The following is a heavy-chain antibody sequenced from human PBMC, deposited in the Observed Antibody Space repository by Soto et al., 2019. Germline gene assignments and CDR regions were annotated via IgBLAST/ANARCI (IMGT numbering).Heavy chain of an antibody. D-gene: IGHD3-10*01. CDR1: GFTVDSYS. CDR3: ARTVFLWFGELLWGWFDP. V-gene: IGHV4-59*08. Sequence: GSLRLSCAAAGFTVDSYSINWVRQAPGKGLEWIGYIYYSGSTNYNPSLKSRVTISVDTSKNQFSLKLSSVTAADTAVYYCARTVFLWFGELLWGWFDPWGQGTLVTVSS. CDR2: IYYSGST. J-gene: IGHJ5*02.